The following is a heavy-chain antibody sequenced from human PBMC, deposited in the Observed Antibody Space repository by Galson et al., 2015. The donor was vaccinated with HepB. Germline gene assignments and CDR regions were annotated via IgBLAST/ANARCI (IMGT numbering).Heavy chain of an antibody. D-gene: IGHD3-3*01. CDR2: IKSKTDGGTT. Sequence: SLRLSCAASGFSFSNAWMNWVRQAPGKGLEWVGRIKSKTDGGTTDYAAPVKGRFTISRDDSKDTLYLQMNSLKTEDTAVYYCTTANRQRLTIFGVFNIPTYFDYWGQGTLVTVSS. CDR3: TTANRQRLTIFGVFNIPTYFDY. CDR1: GFSFSNAW. J-gene: IGHJ4*02. V-gene: IGHV3-15*07.